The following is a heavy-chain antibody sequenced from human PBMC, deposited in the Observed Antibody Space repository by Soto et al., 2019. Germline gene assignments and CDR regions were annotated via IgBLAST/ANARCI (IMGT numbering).Heavy chain of an antibody. CDR2: ISGSGGST. Sequence: GGSRRLSCAASGFTFSSYAMSWVRQAPGKGLEWVSAISGSGGSTYYADSVKGRFTISRDNSKNTLYLQMNSLRAEDTAVYYCAKDPKYYDFWSGPPTAYYYGMDVRGQGTTVTVSS. J-gene: IGHJ6*02. CDR1: GFTFSSYA. D-gene: IGHD3-3*01. V-gene: IGHV3-23*01. CDR3: AKDPKYYDFWSGPPTAYYYGMDV.